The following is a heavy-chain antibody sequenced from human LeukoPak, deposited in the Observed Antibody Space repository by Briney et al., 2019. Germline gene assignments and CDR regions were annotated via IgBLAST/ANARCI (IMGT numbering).Heavy chain of an antibody. D-gene: IGHD6-19*01. V-gene: IGHV1-18*01. J-gene: IGHJ4*02. CDR1: GYTFISYA. CDR3: ARGGYSSGWYYFDY. Sequence: GASVKVSCKTSGYTFISYAISWVRQAPGQGLEWMGWISTFKGDTKYAQKFQDRVTMATDTSTSTAHLELRSLTSEDTAVYYCARGGYSSGWYYFDYWGQGTLVTVSS. CDR2: ISTFKGDT.